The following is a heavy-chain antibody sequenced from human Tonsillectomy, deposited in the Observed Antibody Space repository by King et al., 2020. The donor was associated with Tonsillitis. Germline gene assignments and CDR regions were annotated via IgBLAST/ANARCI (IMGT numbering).Heavy chain of an antibody. D-gene: IGHD4-17*01. CDR2: IIPILGIA. V-gene: IGHV1-69*09. CDR3: ARDTLLDYGDYQFDYYYYGMDV. Sequence: QLVQSGAEVKKPGSSVKVSCKASGGTFSSYAISWVRQAPGQGLEWMGRIIPILGIANYAQKFQGRVTITADKSTSTAYMELSSLRSEDTAVYYCARDTLLDYGDYQFDYYYYGMDVWGQGTTVTVSS. J-gene: IGHJ6*02. CDR1: GGTFSSYA.